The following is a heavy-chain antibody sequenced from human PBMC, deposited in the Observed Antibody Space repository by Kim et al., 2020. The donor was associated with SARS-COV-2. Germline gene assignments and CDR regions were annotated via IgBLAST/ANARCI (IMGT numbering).Heavy chain of an antibody. D-gene: IGHD3-16*02. CDR3: ARDDLWGSYRTDY. CDR2: IWYDGSNK. J-gene: IGHJ4*02. Sequence: GGSLRLSCAASGFTFSSYGMHWVRQAPGKGLEWVAVIWYDGSNKYYADSVKGRFTISRDNSKNTLYLQMNSLRAEDTAVYYCARDDLWGSYRTDYWGQGTLVTLSS. V-gene: IGHV3-33*01. CDR1: GFTFSSYG.